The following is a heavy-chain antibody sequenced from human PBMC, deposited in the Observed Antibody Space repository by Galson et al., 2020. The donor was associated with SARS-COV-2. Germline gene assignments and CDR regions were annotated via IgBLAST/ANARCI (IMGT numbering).Heavy chain of an antibody. D-gene: IGHD3-10*01. CDR1: GYTFTSYG. CDR2: ISGYDGST. CDR3: ARVAFAVRGFKELVV. V-gene: IGHV1-18*01. Sequence: ASVKVSCTASGYTFTSYGITWVRQAPGQGLEWVGWISGYDGSTNSAQNFQDRLTMTTDTSTKTANMELRSLRTDDTAFYYCARVAFAVRGFKELVVWGEGTLVTVYS. J-gene: IGHJ4*01.